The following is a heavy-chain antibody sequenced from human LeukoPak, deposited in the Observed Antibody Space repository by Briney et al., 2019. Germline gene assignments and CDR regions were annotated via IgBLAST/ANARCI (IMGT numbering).Heavy chain of an antibody. Sequence: GGSLRPSCAASGFTFSSYAMSWVRQAPGKGLEWVSAISGSGGSTYYADSVKGRFTISRDNSKNTLYLQMNSLRAEDTAVYYCAKGSVRGVIITVFDYWGQGTLVTVSS. CDR1: GFTFSSYA. D-gene: IGHD3-10*01. CDR3: AKGSVRGVIITVFDY. V-gene: IGHV3-23*01. CDR2: ISGSGGST. J-gene: IGHJ4*02.